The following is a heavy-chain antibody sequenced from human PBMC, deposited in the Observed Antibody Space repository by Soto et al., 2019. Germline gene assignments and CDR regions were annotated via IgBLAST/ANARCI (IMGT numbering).Heavy chain of an antibody. CDR1: GFTFSDYW. D-gene: IGHD3-3*02. V-gene: IGHV3-74*01. Sequence: GGSLRLSCAASGFTFSDYWFHWVRQAPGKGLVWVSRIKTDGTTTNYADPVKGRFTISRDNAKNTLYLQMNNLRAEDTAVYYCARISSGPKWVDYWGQGTLVTVSS. CDR2: IKTDGTTT. CDR3: ARISSGPKWVDY. J-gene: IGHJ4*02.